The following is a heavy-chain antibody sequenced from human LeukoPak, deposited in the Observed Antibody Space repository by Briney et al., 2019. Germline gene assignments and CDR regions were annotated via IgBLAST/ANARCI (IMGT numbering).Heavy chain of an antibody. CDR1: GSRSTFYG. V-gene: IGHV1-18*01. D-gene: IGHD4-11*01. CDR3: ARDLRVTTKAPFEY. J-gene: IGHJ4*02. CDR2: IKRYNRKT. Sequence: ASVTVSFTFSGSRSTFYGINWVRQAPAQGLEWMGWIKRYNRKTNYGQECQGRVTMTTDTCTSTTYMELRSLRSDDTAVYYCARDLRVTTKAPFEYWGKGTLVTVPP.